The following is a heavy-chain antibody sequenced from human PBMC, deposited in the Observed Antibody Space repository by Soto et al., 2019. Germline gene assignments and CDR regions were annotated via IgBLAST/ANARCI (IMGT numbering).Heavy chain of an antibody. Sequence: QVQLVESGGGVVQPGRSLRLSCAASGFTFSSYAMHWVRQAPGKGLEWVAVISDDGSNKYYADSVKGRFTISRDNSKNTLYLQMNSLRAEDTAVYYCARVVSSSSAVDYWGQGTLVTVSS. D-gene: IGHD6-6*01. CDR1: GFTFSSYA. J-gene: IGHJ4*02. CDR2: ISDDGSNK. CDR3: ARVVSSSSAVDY. V-gene: IGHV3-30-3*01.